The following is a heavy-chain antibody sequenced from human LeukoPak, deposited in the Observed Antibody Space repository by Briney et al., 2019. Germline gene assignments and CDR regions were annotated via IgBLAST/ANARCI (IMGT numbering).Heavy chain of an antibody. D-gene: IGHD1-26*01. V-gene: IGHV4-39*07. CDR3: ARDGSGSYRNWFDP. CDR1: GGSISSSSYY. CDR2: IYYSGST. J-gene: IGHJ5*02. Sequence: ASETLSLTCTVSGGSISSSSYYWGWIRQPPGKGLEWIGSIYYSGSTYYNPSLKSRVTISVDTSKNQFSLKLSSVTAADTAVYYCARDGSGSYRNWFDPWGQGTLVTVSS.